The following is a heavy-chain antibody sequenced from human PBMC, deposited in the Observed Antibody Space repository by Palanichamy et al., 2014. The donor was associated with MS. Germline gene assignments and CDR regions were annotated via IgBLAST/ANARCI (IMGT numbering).Heavy chain of an antibody. J-gene: IGHJ4*02. CDR3: ARSPGYYFDY. Sequence: QVQLHGSGPGLVKPSETLSLTCTVSGGSIDSYYWSWIRQPPGKGLEWIGHIYYTGTTNYNPSLKSRVTISVDTSKNQFSLRLSSMTAADTAIYYCARSPGYYFDYWGQGTLVTVSS. V-gene: IGHV4-59*01. CDR1: GGSIDSYY. CDR2: IYYTGTT.